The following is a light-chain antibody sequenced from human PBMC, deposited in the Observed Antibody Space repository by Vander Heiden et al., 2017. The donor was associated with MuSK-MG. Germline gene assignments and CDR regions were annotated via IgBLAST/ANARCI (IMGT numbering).Light chain of an antibody. Sequence: PSVSGAPGQRVTISSSTIGAGYDVHWYQQLPGTAPKLLIYGNSNRPSGVPDRFSGSKSGTSASLAITGLQAEDEADYYCQSYDSSLSGVVFGGGTKLTVL. CDR2: GNS. J-gene: IGLJ2*01. CDR1: SSTIGAGYD. CDR3: QSYDSSLSGVV. V-gene: IGLV1-40*01.